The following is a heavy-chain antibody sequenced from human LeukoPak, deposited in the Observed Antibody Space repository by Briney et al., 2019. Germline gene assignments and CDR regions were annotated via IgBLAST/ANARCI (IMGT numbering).Heavy chain of an antibody. V-gene: IGHV1-2*02. J-gene: IGHJ5*02. CDR2: INPNSGGT. CDR3: ARAPMSGYGENWFDP. D-gene: IGHD5-12*01. Sequence: GASVKVSCKASGYTFTGYYMHWVRQAPGQGLEWKGWINPNSGGTNYAQKFQGRVTMTRDTSISTAYMELSRLRSDDTAVYYCARAPMSGYGENWFDPWGQGTLVTVSS. CDR1: GYTFTGYY.